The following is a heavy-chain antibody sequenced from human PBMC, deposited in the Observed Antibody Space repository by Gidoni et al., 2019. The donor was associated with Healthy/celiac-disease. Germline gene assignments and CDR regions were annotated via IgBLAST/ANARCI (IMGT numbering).Heavy chain of an antibody. CDR2: INHSGST. V-gene: IGHV4-34*01. Sequence: QVQLQQWGAGLLKPSETLSLTCAVYGGSFSGYYWSWIRQPPGKGLEWIGEINHSGSTNNNPSLKSRVTISVDTSKNQFSLKLSSVTAADTAVYYCARATGWRYCSSTSCSYYFDYWGQGTLVTVSS. J-gene: IGHJ4*02. D-gene: IGHD2-2*01. CDR1: GGSFSGYY. CDR3: ARATGWRYCSSTSCSYYFDY.